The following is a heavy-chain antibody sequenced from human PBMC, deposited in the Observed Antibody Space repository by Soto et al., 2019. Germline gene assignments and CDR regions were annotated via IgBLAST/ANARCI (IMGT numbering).Heavy chain of an antibody. V-gene: IGHV4-31*03. CDR1: GGYIISGGCY. Sequence: SVTKCVTCTVAGGYIISGGCYWSWKRKHPGKGLEWIGYIYYSGSTYYNPSLKSRVTISVDTSKSQFSLKLSSVTAADTAVYYCARGSYYDFWSGYSAPFEWGQGTLVTVSS. CDR2: IYYSGST. D-gene: IGHD3-3*01. CDR3: ARGSYYDFWSGYSAPFE. J-gene: IGHJ4*02.